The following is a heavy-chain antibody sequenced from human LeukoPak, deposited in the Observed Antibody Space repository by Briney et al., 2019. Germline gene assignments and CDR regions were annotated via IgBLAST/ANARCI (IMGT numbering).Heavy chain of an antibody. D-gene: IGHD2-21*02. CDR1: GGTFSTYA. CDR2: INPIFDTS. CDR3: ARDGGCGGDCYSSHFDY. J-gene: IGHJ4*02. Sequence: SVKVSCKASGGTFSTYAISWVRQAPGQGLEWMGRINPIFDTSNYAQKFQGRVTITTDESTSTAYMELSSLRCEDTAVYYCARDGGCGGDCYSSHFDYWGQGTQVTVSS. V-gene: IGHV1-69*05.